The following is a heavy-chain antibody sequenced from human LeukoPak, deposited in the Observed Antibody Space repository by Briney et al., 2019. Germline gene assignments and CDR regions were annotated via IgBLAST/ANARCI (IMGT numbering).Heavy chain of an antibody. CDR2: IWYDGSNK. CDR3: AGGYYSYFDY. J-gene: IGHJ4*02. D-gene: IGHD3-22*01. Sequence: PGRSLRLSCAVSGFTFSSYGMHWVRQAPGKGLEWVAVIWYDGSNKYYADSVKGRFTISRDNSKNTLYLQMNSLRAEDTAVYYCAGGYYSYFDYWGQGTLVTVSS. V-gene: IGHV3-33*01. CDR1: GFTFSSYG.